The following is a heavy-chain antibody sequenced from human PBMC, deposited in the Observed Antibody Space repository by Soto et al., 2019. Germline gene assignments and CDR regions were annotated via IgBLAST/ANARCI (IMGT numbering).Heavy chain of an antibody. CDR3: AREAGIAAAGINWFDP. V-gene: IGHV4-59*01. D-gene: IGHD6-13*01. CDR1: GGSISRYY. CDR2: IYYSGST. J-gene: IGHJ5*02. Sequence: SETLSLTCTVSGGSISRYYWSWIRQPPGKGLEWIGYIYYSGSTNYNPSLKSRVTISVDTSKNQFSLKLSSVTAADTAVYYCAREAGIAAAGINWFDPWGQGTLVTVS.